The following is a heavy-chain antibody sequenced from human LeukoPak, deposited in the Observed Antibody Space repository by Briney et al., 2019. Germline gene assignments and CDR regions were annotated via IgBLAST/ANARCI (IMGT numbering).Heavy chain of an antibody. CDR2: FSSSSGNI. Sequence: GGSLRLSCAASGFTFSSYSMNWVRQAPGKGLEWVSYFSSSSGNIYYADSVKGRFTISRDNAKNSLYLQMNSLRAEDTAVYYCARGPRTYCGGDCYYFDYWGQGTLVTVSS. J-gene: IGHJ4*02. CDR1: GFTFSSYS. CDR3: ARGPRTYCGGDCYYFDY. V-gene: IGHV3-48*01. D-gene: IGHD2-21*02.